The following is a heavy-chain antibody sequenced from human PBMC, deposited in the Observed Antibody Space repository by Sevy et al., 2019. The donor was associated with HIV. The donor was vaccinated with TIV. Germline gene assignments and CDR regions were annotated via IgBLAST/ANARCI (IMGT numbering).Heavy chain of an antibody. CDR3: ARVSGSWHPFDY. CDR2: IWYDGSNI. CDR1: GFTFSSHG. D-gene: IGHD2-15*01. J-gene: IGHJ4*02. Sequence: GGSLRLSCAASGFTFSSHGMHWVRHAPGKGLEWVAVIWYDGSNIFYADSVKGRFTISRDNSKNTLYLQMNSLRAEDTAVYYCARVSGSWHPFDYWGQGTLVTVSS. V-gene: IGHV3-33*01.